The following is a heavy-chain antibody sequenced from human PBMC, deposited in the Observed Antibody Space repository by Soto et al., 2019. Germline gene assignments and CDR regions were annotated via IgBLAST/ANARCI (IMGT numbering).Heavy chain of an antibody. Sequence: ASVKVSCKASGYTFTSYAMHWVRQAPGQRLEWMGWINAGNGNTKYSQKFQGRVTITRDTSASTAYMELSSLRSEDTAVYYFARDGDSSSWYRTYYYYGMDVWGQGTTVTVSS. J-gene: IGHJ6*02. CDR1: GYTFTSYA. D-gene: IGHD6-13*01. V-gene: IGHV1-3*01. CDR2: INAGNGNT. CDR3: ARDGDSSSWYRTYYYYGMDV.